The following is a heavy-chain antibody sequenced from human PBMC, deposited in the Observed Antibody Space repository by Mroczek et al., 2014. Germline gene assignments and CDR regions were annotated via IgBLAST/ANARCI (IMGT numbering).Heavy chain of an antibody. CDR1: GGSISSGSYY. V-gene: IGHV4-61*02. J-gene: IGHJ4*02. CDR3: ARSVAGWMFGELSPSSGYFDY. CDR2: IYTSGST. Sequence: QVQLQESGPGLVKPSQTLSLTCTVSGGSISSGSYYWSWIRQPAGKGLEWIGRIYTSGSTNYNPSLKSRVTMSVDTSKNQFSLKLSSVTAADTAVYYCARSVAGWMFGELSPSSGYFDYWGQGTLVHRLL. D-gene: IGHD3-10*02.